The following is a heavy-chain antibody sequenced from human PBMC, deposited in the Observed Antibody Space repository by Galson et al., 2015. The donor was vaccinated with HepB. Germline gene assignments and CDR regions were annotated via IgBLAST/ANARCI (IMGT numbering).Heavy chain of an antibody. D-gene: IGHD6-13*01. Sequence: SLRLSCAASGFTFSSYAMSWVRQAPGKGLEWVSAISGSGGSTYYADSVKGRFTISRDNSKNTLYLQMNSLRAEDTAVYYCAKDSRTAAGDGRGADAFDIWGQGTMVTVSS. V-gene: IGHV3-23*01. CDR3: AKDSRTAAGDGRGADAFDI. CDR2: ISGSGGST. CDR1: GFTFSSYA. J-gene: IGHJ3*02.